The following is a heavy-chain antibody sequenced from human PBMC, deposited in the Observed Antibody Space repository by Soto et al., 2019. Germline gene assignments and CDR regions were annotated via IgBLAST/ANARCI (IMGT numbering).Heavy chain of an antibody. V-gene: IGHV1-46*01. CDR2: INPSGGST. J-gene: IGHJ3*02. CDR3: ARDSGEWELLYDAFDI. D-gene: IGHD1-26*01. CDR1: GYTFTSYY. Sequence: ASVKVSCKASGYTFTSYYMHWVRQAPGQGLEWMGIINPSGGSTSYAQKFQGRVTMTRDTSTSTVYMELSSLRSEDTAVYYCARDSGEWELLYDAFDIWGQGTLVTVSS.